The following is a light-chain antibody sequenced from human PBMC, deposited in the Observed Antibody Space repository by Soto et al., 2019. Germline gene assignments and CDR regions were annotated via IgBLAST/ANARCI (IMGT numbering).Light chain of an antibody. Sequence: QSVLTQPPSVSGAPGQRVTIPCTGTRSNFGSGFDAHWYQHVPGTAPRLLIYGNDKRPSGVPDRFSASKSGTSASLAISGLQSEDEADYYCQSWDASLTVVFGGGTKPPS. CDR3: QSWDASLTVV. CDR2: GND. V-gene: IGLV1-40*01. J-gene: IGLJ2*01. CDR1: RSNFGSGFD.